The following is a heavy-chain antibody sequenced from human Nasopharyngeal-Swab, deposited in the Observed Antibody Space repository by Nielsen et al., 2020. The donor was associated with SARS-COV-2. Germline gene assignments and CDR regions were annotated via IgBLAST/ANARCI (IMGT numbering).Heavy chain of an antibody. Sequence: GESLKISFAASGFIFSASAIHWVRQASGKGLEWVGRIGDKDHNYATTYGASVQGRFTIPRDDSKNTAFLQMDSLKTEDTALYYCTTDFYFDYWGQGTLVTVSS. CDR2: IGDKDHNYAT. J-gene: IGHJ4*02. CDR1: GFIFSASA. CDR3: TTDFYFDY. V-gene: IGHV3-73*01.